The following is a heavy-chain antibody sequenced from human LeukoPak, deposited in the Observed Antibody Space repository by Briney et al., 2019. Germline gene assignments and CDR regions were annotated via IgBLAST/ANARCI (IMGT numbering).Heavy chain of an antibody. V-gene: IGHV3-23*01. CDR1: GFTFRHYA. CDR2: ISGSDVST. J-gene: IGHJ4*02. D-gene: IGHD2-15*01. CDR3: AKSPVSSCRGSFCYPFDY. Sequence: GGSLRLSCVASGFTFRHYAMSWVRQAPGKGLEWVSSISGSDVSTYHAESVKGRFTISRDNSRNTLYLQMNTLRAEDTAVYFCAKSPVSSCRGSFCYPFDYWGQGNLVTVSS.